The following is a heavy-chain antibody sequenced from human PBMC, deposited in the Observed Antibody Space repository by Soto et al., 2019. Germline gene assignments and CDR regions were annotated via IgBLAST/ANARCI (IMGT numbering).Heavy chain of an antibody. CDR2: IYYSGST. Sequence: SDTLSLTCTVSGGSISSYYWSWIRQPPGKGLEWIGYIYYSGSTNYNPSLKSRVTISVDTSKNQFSLKLSSVTAADTAVYYCARAAGRGYSYGYFYFDYWGQGTLVTVSS. CDR1: GGSISSYY. V-gene: IGHV4-59*01. D-gene: IGHD5-18*01. J-gene: IGHJ4*02. CDR3: ARAAGRGYSYGYFYFDY.